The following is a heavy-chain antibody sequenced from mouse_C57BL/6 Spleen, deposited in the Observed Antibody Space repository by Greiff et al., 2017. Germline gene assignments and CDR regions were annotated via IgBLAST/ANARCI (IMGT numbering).Heavy chain of an antibody. CDR1: GYAFSSSW. CDR2: IYPGGGDT. Sequence: VQLQQSGPELVKPGASVKISCKASGYAFSSSWMNWVKQRPGKGLEWIGRIYPGGGDTNYNGKFKGKATLTADKSSSTAYMQLSSLPSEDSAVYFCARSATVARWFDVWGTGTTVTVSS. D-gene: IGHD1-2*01. V-gene: IGHV1-82*01. J-gene: IGHJ1*03. CDR3: ARSATVARWFDV.